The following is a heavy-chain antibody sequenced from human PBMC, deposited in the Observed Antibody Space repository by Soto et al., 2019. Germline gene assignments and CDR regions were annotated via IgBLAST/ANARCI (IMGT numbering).Heavy chain of an antibody. Sequence: AEALGLGCDVSGYSMTIGFYWDWIRQTPVKGLEWIGSVYHSGATYYNPSLQSRVSISVDTSKSQFSLKLISATAADTGTYYCARERSFARPAGWFEPWGQGTKVTVSS. CDR2: VYHSGAT. CDR3: ARERSFARPAGWFEP. V-gene: IGHV4-38-2*02. J-gene: IGHJ5*02. CDR1: GYSMTIGFY. D-gene: IGHD6-13*01.